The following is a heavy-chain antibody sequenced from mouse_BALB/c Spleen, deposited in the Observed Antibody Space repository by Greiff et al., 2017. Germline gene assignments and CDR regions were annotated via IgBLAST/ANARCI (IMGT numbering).Heavy chain of an antibody. V-gene: IGHV14-3*02. CDR2: IDPANGNT. Sequence: VQLQQSGAELVKPGASVKLSCTASGFNIKDTYMHWVKQRPEQGLEWIGRIDPANGNTEYDPKFQGKATITADTSSNTAYLQLSSLTSEDTAVYYCARGYYGSRWFAYWGQGTLVTVSA. CDR1: GFNIKDTY. J-gene: IGHJ3*01. D-gene: IGHD1-1*01. CDR3: ARGYYGSRWFAY.